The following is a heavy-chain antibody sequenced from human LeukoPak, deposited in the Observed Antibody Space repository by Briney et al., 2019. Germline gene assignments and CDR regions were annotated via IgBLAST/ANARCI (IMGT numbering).Heavy chain of an antibody. CDR3: ATFSYGGSEEDFDY. Sequence: ASVKVSRKASGYTFTSYGISWVRQAPGQGLEWMGWISTYNGNTNSAQKFQGRVTMTTDTSTSTAYMDLRSLRSDDTAVYYCATFSYGGSEEDFDYWGQGTLVTVSS. CDR1: GYTFTSYG. CDR2: ISTYNGNT. V-gene: IGHV1-18*01. D-gene: IGHD5-12*01. J-gene: IGHJ4*02.